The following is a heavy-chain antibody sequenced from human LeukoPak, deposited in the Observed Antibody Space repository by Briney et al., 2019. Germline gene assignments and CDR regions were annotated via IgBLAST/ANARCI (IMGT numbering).Heavy chain of an antibody. Sequence: ASVKVSCKASGYTFTSYDINWVRQATGQGLEWMGWMNPNSGNTGYAQKFQGRVTMTRNISISTAYMELSSLRSEDTAVYYCARALYYYYGMDVWGQGTTVTVSS. D-gene: IGHD3-10*01. J-gene: IGHJ6*02. CDR2: MNPNSGNT. CDR1: GYTFTSYD. CDR3: ARALYYYYGMDV. V-gene: IGHV1-8*01.